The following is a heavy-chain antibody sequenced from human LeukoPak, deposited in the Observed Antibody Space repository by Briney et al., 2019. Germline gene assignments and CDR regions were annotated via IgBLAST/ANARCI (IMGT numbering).Heavy chain of an antibody. V-gene: IGHV1-46*01. J-gene: IGHJ5*02. CDR2: INPSGGST. CDR3: ARVVVAQWFGERQGWFDP. D-gene: IGHD3-10*01. CDR1: GYTFTSYY. Sequence: ASVKVSCKASGYTFTSYYMHWVRQAPGQGLEWMGIINPSGGSTSYAQKFQGRVTMTRDTSTSTVYMELSSLRSEDTAVYYCARVVVAQWFGERQGWFDPWGQGTLATVSS.